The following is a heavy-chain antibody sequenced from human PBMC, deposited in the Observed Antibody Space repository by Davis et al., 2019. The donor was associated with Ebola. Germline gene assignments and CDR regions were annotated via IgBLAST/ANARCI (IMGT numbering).Heavy chain of an antibody. J-gene: IGHJ6*03. V-gene: IGHV5-51*01. CDR1: GYSFTSYW. CDR3: ARLSITIFGVAQYRLDYMDV. D-gene: IGHD3-3*01. CDR2: IYPGDSDT. Sequence: PGGSLRLSCKGSGYSFTSYWIGWVRQMPGKGLEWMGIIYPGDSDTRYSPSFQGQVTISADKSISTAYLQWSSLKASDTAMYYCARLSITIFGVAQYRLDYMDVWGKGTTVTVSS.